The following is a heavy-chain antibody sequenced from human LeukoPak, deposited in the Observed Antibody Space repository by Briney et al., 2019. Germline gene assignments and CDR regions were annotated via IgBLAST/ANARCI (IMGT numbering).Heavy chain of an antibody. V-gene: IGHV3-7*04. CDR2: IKQDGSEK. CDR3: AREMATINVFDC. J-gene: IGHJ4*02. Sequence: GGSLRLSCAASGXTFSSYWMSWVRQAPGKGLEWVANIKQDGSEKYYVDSVKGRFTISRDNAKNSLYLQMNSLRNVDTAVYYCAREMATINVFDCWGQGTLVTVSS. CDR1: GXTFSSYW. D-gene: IGHD5-24*01.